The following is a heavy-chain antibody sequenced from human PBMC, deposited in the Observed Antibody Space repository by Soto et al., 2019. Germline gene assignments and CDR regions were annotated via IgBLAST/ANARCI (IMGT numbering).Heavy chain of an antibody. Sequence: GESLKISCKGSGYSFTKYWIGWVRQMPGKGLEWMAIIYPDESDTRYSPSFQGQVTISADKSISTAYLQWSSLKASDTAMYYCGRRYYFYAGAYYFDYWGQGTLGTVSS. CDR1: GYSFTKYW. J-gene: IGHJ4*02. CDR3: GRRYYFYAGAYYFDY. V-gene: IGHV5-51*01. D-gene: IGHD3-10*01. CDR2: IYPDESDT.